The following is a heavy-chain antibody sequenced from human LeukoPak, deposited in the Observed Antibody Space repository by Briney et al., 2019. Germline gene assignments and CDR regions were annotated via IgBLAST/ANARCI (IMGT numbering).Heavy chain of an antibody. V-gene: IGHV3-74*01. CDR3: ARGRGRDTIFRVVQYMDV. CDR2: IDNGGSGT. J-gene: IGHJ6*03. CDR1: GFTFSGYW. Sequence: GGSLRLSCAASGFTFSGYWMHWVRHVPEKGLVLVSRIDNGGSGTTYADSVKGRFTVSRDNAKNTLYLQMNSLRAEDTAIYYCARGRGRDTIFRVVQYMDVWGKGTTVTVSS. D-gene: IGHD3-3*01.